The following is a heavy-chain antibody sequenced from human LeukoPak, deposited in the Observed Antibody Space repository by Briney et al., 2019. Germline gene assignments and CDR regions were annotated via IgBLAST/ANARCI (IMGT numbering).Heavy chain of an antibody. V-gene: IGHV4-39*07. Sequence: PSETLSLTCTVSGSSISSSSYYWGWIRQPPGKGLEWIGSIYHSGSTYYNPSLKSRVTISVDTSKNQFSLKLSSVTAADTAVYYCARPIAETTVVPHDAFDIWGQGTMVTVSS. J-gene: IGHJ3*02. CDR3: ARPIAETTVVPHDAFDI. D-gene: IGHD4-17*01. CDR2: IYHSGST. CDR1: GSSISSSSYY.